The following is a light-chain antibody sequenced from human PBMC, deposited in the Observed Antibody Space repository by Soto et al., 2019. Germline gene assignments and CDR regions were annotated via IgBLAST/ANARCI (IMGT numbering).Light chain of an antibody. V-gene: IGKV3-11*01. CDR1: QTVYSF. Sequence: EIVLTQSPATLSLSLGESATLSCRASQTVYSFLAWYQQKPGQAPRLLIYDSSNRATDIPARFSGSGSGTDFTLTISSLEPEDFAVYYCQQRSDWPTFGGGTRVEIK. CDR3: QQRSDWPT. CDR2: DSS. J-gene: IGKJ4*01.